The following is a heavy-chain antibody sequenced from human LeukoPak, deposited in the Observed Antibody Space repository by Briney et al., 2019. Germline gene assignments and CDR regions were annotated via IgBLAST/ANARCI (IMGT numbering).Heavy chain of an antibody. J-gene: IGHJ4*02. D-gene: IGHD5-18*01. CDR3: ARRRYSYGYDY. Sequence: KTSETLSLTCAVYGGSFSGYYWSWIRQPPGKGLEWIGEINPSGGTDFNPSLKSRVTISVDTSKNQLSLKLSSVTAADTAVYYCARRRYSYGYDYWGQGTLVTVSS. CDR1: GGSFSGYY. CDR2: INPSGGT. V-gene: IGHV4-34*01.